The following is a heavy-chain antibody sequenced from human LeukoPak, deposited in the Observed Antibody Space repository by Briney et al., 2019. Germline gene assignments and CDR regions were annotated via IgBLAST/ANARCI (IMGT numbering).Heavy chain of an antibody. V-gene: IGHV3-23*01. CDR1: GFTFSSYA. CDR2: ISGRGGST. Sequence: GGSLRLSCAASGFTFSSYAMSWVRQAPGKGLEWVSAISGRGGSTYYADSVKGRFTISRDNSNNTLYLQMNSLRAEDTAVYYCAKDLTLGYCSSTSCHDAFDIWGQGTMVTVSS. D-gene: IGHD2-2*01. J-gene: IGHJ3*02. CDR3: AKDLTLGYCSSTSCHDAFDI.